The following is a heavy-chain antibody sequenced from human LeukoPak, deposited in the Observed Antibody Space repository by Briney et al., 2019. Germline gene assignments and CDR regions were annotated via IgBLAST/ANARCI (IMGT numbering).Heavy chain of an antibody. CDR2: IYYSGST. D-gene: IGHD6-19*01. CDR3: ARHSSHSSGWYGWFDP. J-gene: IGHJ5*02. Sequence: PSETLSPTCTVSGGSISSYYWSWIRQPPGKGLEWIGYIYYSGSTNYNPSLKSRVTISVDTSKNQFSLKLSSVTAADTAVYYCARHSSHSSGWYGWFDPWGQGTLVTVSS. CDR1: GGSISSYY. V-gene: IGHV4-59*08.